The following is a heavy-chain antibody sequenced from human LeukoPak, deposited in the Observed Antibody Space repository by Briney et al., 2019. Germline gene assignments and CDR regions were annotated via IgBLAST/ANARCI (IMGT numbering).Heavy chain of an antibody. J-gene: IGHJ4*02. D-gene: IGHD5-18*01. V-gene: IGHV1-46*02. CDR1: GYTFNSYH. Sequence: ASVKVSCKASGYTFNSYHMHWVRQAPGQGLEWMGIINPSSGSTSYAQNFQGRVTMTRDTSSSTVYMELSSLRSEDTAVYYCARGYTYGDYWGQGTLVTVSS. CDR2: INPSSGST. CDR3: ARGYTYGDY.